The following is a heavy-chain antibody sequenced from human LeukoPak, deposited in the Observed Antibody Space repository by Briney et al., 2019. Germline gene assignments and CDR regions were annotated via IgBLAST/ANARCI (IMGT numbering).Heavy chain of an antibody. CDR1: GFTFSRYD. D-gene: IGHD6-13*01. V-gene: IGHV3-13*01. Sequence: GGSLRLSCAASGFTFSRYDMHWVRQATGKGLELVSGIGIAGDTYYPGSVKGRFTISRDDAKNSLYLQMNSLRAGDTAVYYCARGNGSSWYAPFFDYWGQGTLVTVSS. J-gene: IGHJ4*02. CDR2: IGIAGDT. CDR3: ARGNGSSWYAPFFDY.